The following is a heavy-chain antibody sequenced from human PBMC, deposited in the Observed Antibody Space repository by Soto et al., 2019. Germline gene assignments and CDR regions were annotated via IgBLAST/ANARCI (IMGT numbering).Heavy chain of an antibody. Sequence: EVQLLESGGGLVQPGGSLRLSCAASGFTLSDHYIDWVRQAPGEGLEWVGRSRSKAAGYTTEYAASVRGRFTISRVDEKTSLYLQMNSLQTEDTAVYYCTRDFRYDSHSYLMDLGQGTLVTVSS. V-gene: IGHV3-72*01. D-gene: IGHD3-16*02. CDR3: TRDFRYDSHSYLMD. J-gene: IGHJ4*02. CDR2: SRSKAAGYTT. CDR1: GFTLSDHY.